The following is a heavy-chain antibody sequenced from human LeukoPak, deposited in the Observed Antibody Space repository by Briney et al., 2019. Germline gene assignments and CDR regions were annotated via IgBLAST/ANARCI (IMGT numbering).Heavy chain of an antibody. Sequence: SETLSLTCTVSGGSISSYYWSWIRQPPGKGLEWIGYIYYSGSTNYNPSLKSRVTISVDTSKNQFSLKLSSVTAADTAVYYCARENWNDGYYYYYGMDVRGQGTTVTVSS. CDR3: ARENWNDGYYYYYGMDV. D-gene: IGHD1-1*01. J-gene: IGHJ6*02. V-gene: IGHV4-59*01. CDR2: IYYSGST. CDR1: GGSISSYY.